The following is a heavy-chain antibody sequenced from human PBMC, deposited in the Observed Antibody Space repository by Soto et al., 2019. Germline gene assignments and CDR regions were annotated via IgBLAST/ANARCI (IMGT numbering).Heavy chain of an antibody. CDR3: ARDLGEDILTGYPVNY. D-gene: IGHD3-9*01. CDR2: ISAYNGNT. V-gene: IGHV1-18*01. CDR1: GYTFTSYG. Sequence: QVQLVQSGAEVKKPGASVKVSCKASGYTFTSYGISWVRQAPGQGLEWMGWISAYNGNTNYAQKLQGRVTMTTDTTTRTAYRELRSLRSDDTAVYYCARDLGEDILTGYPVNYWGQGTLVTVSS. J-gene: IGHJ4*02.